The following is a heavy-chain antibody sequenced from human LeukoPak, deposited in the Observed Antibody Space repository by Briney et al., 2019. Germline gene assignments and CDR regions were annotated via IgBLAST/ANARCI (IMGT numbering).Heavy chain of an antibody. CDR2: IYDSGIT. Sequence: PSETLSLTCTVSGDSLSSYYWTWIRQSPGKGLEWIGYIYDSGITNYNPSLKSRVTISVDTSKDQFSLKLSSVTAADSAVYYCARDPSASKGYFQDWGQGTLVTVSS. CDR1: GDSLSSYY. J-gene: IGHJ1*01. V-gene: IGHV4-59*01. CDR3: ARDPSASKGYFQD.